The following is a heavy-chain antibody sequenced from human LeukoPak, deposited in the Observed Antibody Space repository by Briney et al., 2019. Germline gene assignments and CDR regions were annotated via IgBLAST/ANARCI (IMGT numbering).Heavy chain of an antibody. D-gene: IGHD6-13*01. J-gene: IGHJ5*02. CDR2: INPNSGGT. V-gene: IGHV1-2*02. Sequence: ASVKVSCKASGYTFTSYGISWVRQAPGQGLEWMGWINPNSGGTNYAQKFQGRVTMTRDTSISTACMELSRLRSEDTAVYYCARRGIAAARDWFDPWGQGTLVTVSS. CDR1: GYTFTSYG. CDR3: ARRGIAAARDWFDP.